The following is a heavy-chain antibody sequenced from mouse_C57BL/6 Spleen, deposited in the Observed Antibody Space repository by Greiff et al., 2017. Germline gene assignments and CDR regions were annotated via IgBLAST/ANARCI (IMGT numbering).Heavy chain of an antibody. D-gene: IGHD2-2*01. CDR3: ARIEGVTTERGDYFDY. CDR2: IWWDDDK. J-gene: IGHJ2*01. V-gene: IGHV8-8*01. Sequence: QVTLKVSGPGILQPSQTLSLTCSFSGFSLSTFGMGVGWIRPPSGKGLEWLAHIWWDDDKYYNPALKSRLTISKDTSKNQVFLKIANVDTAATATYYCARIEGVTTERGDYFDYWGQGTTLTVSS. CDR1: GFSLSTFGMG.